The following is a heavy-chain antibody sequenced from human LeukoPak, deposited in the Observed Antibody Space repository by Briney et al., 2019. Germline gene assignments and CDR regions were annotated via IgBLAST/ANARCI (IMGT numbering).Heavy chain of an antibody. J-gene: IGHJ4*02. CDR2: IRSKAYGGTT. CDR3: TRESPYYYDSSGYYYEDY. CDR1: GFTFSDYS. V-gene: IGHV3-49*04. D-gene: IGHD3-22*01. Sequence: GGSLRLSCAASGFTFSDYSMNWVRQAPGKGLEWVGFIRSKAYGGTTEYAASVKGRFTISRDDSKSIAYLQMNSLKTEDTAVYYCTRESPYYYDSSGYYYEDYWGQGTLVTVSS.